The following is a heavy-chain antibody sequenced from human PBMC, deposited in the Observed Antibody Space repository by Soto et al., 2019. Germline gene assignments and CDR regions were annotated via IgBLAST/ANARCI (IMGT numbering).Heavy chain of an antibody. CDR2: IKSKTDGGTT. V-gene: IGHV3-15*01. J-gene: IGHJ4*02. CDR3: TKPMVGAIPSFDY. CDR1: GFTFSNAW. Sequence: GGSLRLSCAASGFTFSNAWMSWVRQAPGKGLEWVGRIKSKTDGGTTDYAAPVKGRFTISRNDSNNTLYLQMNSLKAEDTAVYYCTKPMVGAIPSFDYWGQGTLVTVSS. D-gene: IGHD1-26*01.